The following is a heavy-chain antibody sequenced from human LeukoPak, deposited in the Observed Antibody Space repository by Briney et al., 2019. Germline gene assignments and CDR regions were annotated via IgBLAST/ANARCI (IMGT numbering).Heavy chain of an antibody. CDR1: GFTFSFYS. V-gene: IGHV3-21*01. Sequence: GGSLRLSCAASGFTFSFYSMNWVCQAPGKGLEWVSSISSGSGYIYYADSVTGRFTISRDNAKTSLYLQMNTLRAEDTAVYYCARDVSGSYYSYGMDVWGQGTTVTVSS. D-gene: IGHD1-26*01. CDR2: ISSGSGYI. CDR3: ARDVSGSYYSYGMDV. J-gene: IGHJ6*02.